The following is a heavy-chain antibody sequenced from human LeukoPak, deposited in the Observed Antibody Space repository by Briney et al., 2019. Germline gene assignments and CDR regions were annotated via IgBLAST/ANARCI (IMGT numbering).Heavy chain of an antibody. J-gene: IGHJ6*02. CDR2: IWYDGSNK. CDR3: ARDPANYYDSSGYYTDEYYYYGMDV. D-gene: IGHD3-22*01. V-gene: IGHV3-33*01. Sequence: GRSLRLSCAAFGFTFSSYGMHWVRQAPGKGLEWVAVIWYDGSNKYYADSVKGRFTISRDNSKNTLYLQMNSLRAEDTAVYYCARDPANYYDSSGYYTDEYYYYGMDVWGQGTTVTVSS. CDR1: GFTFSSYG.